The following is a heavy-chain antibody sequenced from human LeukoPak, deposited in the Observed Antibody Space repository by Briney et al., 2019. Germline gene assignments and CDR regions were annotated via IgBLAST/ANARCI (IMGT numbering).Heavy chain of an antibody. V-gene: IGHV4-39*07. CDR1: GGSISSSSYY. CDR2: IYYSGST. D-gene: IGHD2-15*01. Sequence: SETLSLTCTVSGGSISSSSYYWGWIRQPPGKGLEWIGSIYYSGSTYYNPSLKSRVTISVDTSKNQFSLNLSSVTATDTAVYYCARSGGSLVDDIWGQGTMVTVSS. CDR3: ARSGGSLVDDI. J-gene: IGHJ3*02.